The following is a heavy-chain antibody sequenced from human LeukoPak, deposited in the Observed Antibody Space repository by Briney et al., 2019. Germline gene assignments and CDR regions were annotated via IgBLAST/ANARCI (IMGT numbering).Heavy chain of an antibody. J-gene: IGHJ4*02. D-gene: IGHD1-26*01. CDR3: ASSLSGSGRECDY. CDR2: IYHSGST. CDR1: GFTFSNYW. V-gene: IGHV4-4*02. Sequence: GSLRLSCAASGFTFSNYWMSWVRQPPGKGLEWIGEIYHSGSTNYNPSLKSRVTISVDKSKNQFSLKLSSVTAADTAVYYCASSLSGSGRECDYWGQGTLVTVSS.